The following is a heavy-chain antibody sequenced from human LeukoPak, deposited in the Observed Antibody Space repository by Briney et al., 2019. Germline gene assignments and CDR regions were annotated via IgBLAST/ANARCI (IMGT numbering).Heavy chain of an antibody. Sequence: SETLSLTCAVYGGSFSGYYWSWIRQPPGKGLEWIGEINHSGSTNYNPSLKSRVTISVDTSKNQFSLKLSSVTAADTAVYYCATPGSSGYYDLDYWGQGTLVTVSS. J-gene: IGHJ4*02. D-gene: IGHD3-22*01. CDR2: INHSGST. CDR1: GGSFSGYY. CDR3: ATPGSSGYYDLDY. V-gene: IGHV4-34*01.